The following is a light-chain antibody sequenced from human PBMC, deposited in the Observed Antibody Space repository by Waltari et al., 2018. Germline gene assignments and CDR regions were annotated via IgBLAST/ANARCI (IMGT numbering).Light chain of an antibody. Sequence: IQITQSLSSLSASVGHRVTVTFRASQGINKELNWYQQKPGKAPTLLIYAASSLQTGVSSRFSGSGSETDFTLTISSLQPEDVATYYCQQDYTTPYSFGQGTKVEIK. CDR1: QGINKE. J-gene: IGKJ2*03. V-gene: IGKV1-27*01. CDR2: AAS. CDR3: QQDYTTPYS.